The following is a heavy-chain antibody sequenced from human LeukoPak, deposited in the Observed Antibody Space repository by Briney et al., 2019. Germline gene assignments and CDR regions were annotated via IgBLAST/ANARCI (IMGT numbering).Heavy chain of an antibody. CDR2: INHSGST. CDR3: ARGSYGLDFYYYYYGMDV. J-gene: IGHJ6*02. D-gene: IGHD3-10*01. Sequence: PSETLSLTCAVYGGSFSGYYWSWIRQPPGKGLEWIGEINHSGSTNYNPSLKSRVTISVDTSKNQFSLKLSSVTAADTAVYCCARGSYGLDFYYYYYGMDVWGQGTTVTVSS. CDR1: GGSFSGYY. V-gene: IGHV4-34*01.